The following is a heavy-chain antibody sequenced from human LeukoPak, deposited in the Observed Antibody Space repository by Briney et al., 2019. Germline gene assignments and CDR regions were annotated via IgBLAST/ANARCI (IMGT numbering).Heavy chain of an antibody. V-gene: IGHV1-2*02. D-gene: IGHD2-2*01. Sequence: ASVKVSCKASGFTFTGYYMHWVRQAPGQGLEWMGCINPNSGGTNYAQKFQGRVTMTRDTSISTAYMQLSRLRSDDTAVYYCARLVPAAIAFDPWGQGTLVTVSS. J-gene: IGHJ5*02. CDR3: ARLVPAAIAFDP. CDR1: GFTFTGYY. CDR2: INPNSGGT.